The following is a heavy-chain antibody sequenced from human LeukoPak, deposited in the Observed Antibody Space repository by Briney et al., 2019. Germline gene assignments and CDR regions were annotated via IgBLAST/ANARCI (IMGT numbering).Heavy chain of an antibody. V-gene: IGHV3-21*01. J-gene: IGHJ4*02. CDR1: GFTFSSYS. D-gene: IGHD2-2*02. Sequence: PGRSLRLSCAASGFTFSSYSMNWVRQAPGKGLEWVSSISSSSSYIYYADSVKGRFTISRDNAKNSLYLQMNSLRAEDTAVYYCARDPLYCSSTSCYSIFDYWGQGTLVTVSS. CDR3: ARDPLYCSSTSCYSIFDY. CDR2: ISSSSSYI.